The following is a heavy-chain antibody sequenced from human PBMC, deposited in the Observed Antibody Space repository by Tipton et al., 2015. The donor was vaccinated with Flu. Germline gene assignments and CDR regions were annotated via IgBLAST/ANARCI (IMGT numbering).Heavy chain of an antibody. D-gene: IGHD3-3*01. CDR3: ARSDYDLFDY. J-gene: IGHJ4*02. CDR2: IYYSGST. CDR1: GGSIGSSSYY. Sequence: TLSLTCTVSGGSIGSSSYYWGWIRQPPGKGLEWIGSIYYSGSTYYNPSLKSRVTISVDTSKNQFSLKLSSVTAADTAVYYCARSDYDLFDYWGQGTLVTVSS. V-gene: IGHV4-39*07.